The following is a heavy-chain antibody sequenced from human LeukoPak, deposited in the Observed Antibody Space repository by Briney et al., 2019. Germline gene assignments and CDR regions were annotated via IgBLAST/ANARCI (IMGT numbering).Heavy chain of an antibody. J-gene: IGHJ4*02. D-gene: IGHD1-1*01. CDR3: ARGTSAWIYFDY. CDR2: IYYSGST. Sequence: PSETLSLTCTVSGGSISSNYWSWFRHPPGKELEWIGYIYYSGSTNYNPSLKSRVTISVDTSKNQFSLKLSSVTAADTAVYYCARGTSAWIYFDYWGQGTLVTVSS. CDR1: GGSISSNY. V-gene: IGHV4-59*01.